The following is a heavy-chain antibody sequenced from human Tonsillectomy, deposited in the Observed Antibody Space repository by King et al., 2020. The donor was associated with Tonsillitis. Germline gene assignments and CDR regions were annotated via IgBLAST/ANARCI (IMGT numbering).Heavy chain of an antibody. Sequence: VQLVESGGGLVQPGGSLRLSCTASGFTFSNYWMTWVRQAPGKGLEWVANIKQDGSEKYYVDSVKGRFTISRDNARNSLSLQMNSLRAEDTAVYYCAKDTVARGWGQGTLVTVSS. CDR3: AKDTVARG. V-gene: IGHV3-7*01. CDR2: IKQDGSEK. J-gene: IGHJ4*02. CDR1: GFTFSNYW. D-gene: IGHD3-10*01.